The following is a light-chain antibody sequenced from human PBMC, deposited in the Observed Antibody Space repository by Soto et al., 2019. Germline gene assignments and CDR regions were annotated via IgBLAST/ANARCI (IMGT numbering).Light chain of an antibody. J-gene: IGLJ1*01. CDR3: SSYTSTSPYV. CDR2: DVS. V-gene: IGLV2-14*03. CDR1: SSYVGGYNY. Sequence: QSVLAQPASVSGSPGQSITISCTGTSSYVGGYNYVSWYQQHPDKAPELIIYDVSNRPSGVSTRFSGSKSGNTASLTISGLQAEDEADYYCSSYTSTSPYVFGTGTKVTVL.